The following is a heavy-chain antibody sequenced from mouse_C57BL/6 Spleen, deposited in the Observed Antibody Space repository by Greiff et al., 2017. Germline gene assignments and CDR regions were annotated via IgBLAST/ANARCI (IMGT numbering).Heavy chain of an antibody. Sequence: VQLQESGAELARPGASVKLSCKASGYTFTSYGISWVKQRTGQGLEWIGEIYPRSGNTYYNEKFKGKATLTADKSSSTAYMELRSLTSEDSAVYFCARSRVYYSVGDYWGQGTSVTVSS. CDR3: ARSRVYYSVGDY. CDR1: GYTFTSYG. CDR2: IYPRSGNT. V-gene: IGHV1-81*01. J-gene: IGHJ4*01. D-gene: IGHD1-1*01.